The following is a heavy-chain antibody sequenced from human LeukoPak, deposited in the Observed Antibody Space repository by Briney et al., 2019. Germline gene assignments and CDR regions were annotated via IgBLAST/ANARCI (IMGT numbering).Heavy chain of an antibody. D-gene: IGHD2-15*01. CDR1: GFTFSSYW. Sequence: GGSLRLSCAASGFTFSSYWMSWVRQAPGKGLECVSVISGSGGSTYYADSVKGRFTISRDNSKNTLYLQMNSLRADDTAVYYCAKTLPVVATTGPGYWGQGTLVTVSS. V-gene: IGHV3-23*01. J-gene: IGHJ4*02. CDR3: AKTLPVVATTGPGY. CDR2: ISGSGGST.